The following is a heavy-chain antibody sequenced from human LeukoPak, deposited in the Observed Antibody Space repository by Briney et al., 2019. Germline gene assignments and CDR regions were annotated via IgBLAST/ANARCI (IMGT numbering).Heavy chain of an antibody. D-gene: IGHD1-26*01. CDR1: GFTFSSYS. CDR3: ASSGSYRFDY. V-gene: IGHV3-48*02. J-gene: IGHJ4*02. Sequence: GGSLRLSCAASGFTFSSYSMNWVRQAPGKGLEWVSHVTASGTAMFYADSVKGRFTISRDNAKDSLYLQMNSLRDEDTAVYYCASSGSYRFDYWGQGTLVTVSS. CDR2: VTASGTAM.